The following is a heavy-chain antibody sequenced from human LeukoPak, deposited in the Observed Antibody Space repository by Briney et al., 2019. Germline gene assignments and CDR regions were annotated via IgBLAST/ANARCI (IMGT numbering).Heavy chain of an antibody. CDR3: ARYGDSSVYYSADAFDI. D-gene: IGHD3-22*01. CDR1: GVIVSRNF. CDR2: MYAGGTT. Sequence: GGSVRLSCAASGVIVSRNFMSWVRQAPGKGLQWVAIMYAGGTTDYSESVRGRFYISRDTSNNTLYLQMNSLRAEDTAVYYCARYGDSSVYYSADAFDIWGQGTMVTVSS. V-gene: IGHV3-53*01. J-gene: IGHJ3*02.